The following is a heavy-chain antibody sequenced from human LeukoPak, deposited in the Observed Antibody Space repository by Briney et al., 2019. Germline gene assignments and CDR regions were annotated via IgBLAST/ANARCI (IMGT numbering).Heavy chain of an antibody. V-gene: IGHV3-30*02. J-gene: IGHJ5*02. Sequence: GGSLRLSCAASGFTFSSYGMHWVRQAPGKGLEWVAFIRYDGSNKYYADSVKGRFTISRDNAKNSLYLQMNSLRAEDAAVYYCARDESGSYIDWFDPWGQGTLVTVSS. CDR3: ARDESGSYIDWFDP. D-gene: IGHD3-10*01. CDR1: GFTFSSYG. CDR2: IRYDGSNK.